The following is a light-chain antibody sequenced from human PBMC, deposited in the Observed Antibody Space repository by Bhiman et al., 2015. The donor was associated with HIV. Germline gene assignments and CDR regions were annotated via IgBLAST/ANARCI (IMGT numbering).Light chain of an antibody. V-gene: IGLV2-14*01. CDR1: SSDVGAYDY. CDR3: CSFTTSNTFV. Sequence: SALTQPASMSGSPGQSITISCTGTSSDVGAYDYVSWYQQLPGKAPKLMIYDVNERPSGVSDRFSGSKSAYTASLTISGLQAEDEADYYCCSFTTSNTFVFGTGTEVTVL. CDR2: DVN. J-gene: IGLJ1*01.